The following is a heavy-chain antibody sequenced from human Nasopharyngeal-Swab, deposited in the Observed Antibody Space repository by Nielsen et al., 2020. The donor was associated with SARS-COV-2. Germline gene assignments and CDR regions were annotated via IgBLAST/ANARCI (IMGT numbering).Heavy chain of an antibody. Sequence: WICQPPGKGLEWIGSIYYSGSTYYNPSLKSRVTISVDTSKNQFSLKLSSVTAADTAVYYCARRRGVYSYGHDYWGQGTLVTVSS. D-gene: IGHD5-18*01. J-gene: IGHJ4*02. CDR3: ARRRGVYSYGHDY. CDR2: IYYSGST. V-gene: IGHV4-39*01.